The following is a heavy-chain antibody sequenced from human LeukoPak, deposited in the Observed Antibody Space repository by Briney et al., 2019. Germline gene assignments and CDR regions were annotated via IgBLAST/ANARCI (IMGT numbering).Heavy chain of an antibody. V-gene: IGHV3-23*05. D-gene: IGHD2/OR15-2a*01. J-gene: IGHJ4*02. CDR3: AKDQGEAIVPRRFDY. Sequence: PGGSLRLSCAASGFTFSNFAMSWVRQAPGKGVEWVSTIYYSNGHSAYSADSVKGRFTISRDNSRNTLYLQMNSLRAEDTAVYFCAKDQGEAIVPRRFDYWGQGTLVTVSS. CDR1: GFTFSNFA. CDR2: IYYSNGHSA.